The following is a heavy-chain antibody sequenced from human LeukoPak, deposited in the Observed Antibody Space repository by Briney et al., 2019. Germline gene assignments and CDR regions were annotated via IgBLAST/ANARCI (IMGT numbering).Heavy chain of an antibody. CDR3: AGERGEEYSSGWYKTNYFYN. CDR2: GDYSGGT. Sequence: PSETLSLTCTVSGDSFSSVTDYWAWIRQPPGKGLEWIASGDYSGGTYYNPSLESRVAISADMSKNQISLKLTSVTGADTAVYYCAGERGEEYSSGWYKTNYFYNWGQGIRVTVSS. D-gene: IGHD6-19*01. CDR1: GDSFSSVTDY. J-gene: IGHJ4*02. V-gene: IGHV4-39*07.